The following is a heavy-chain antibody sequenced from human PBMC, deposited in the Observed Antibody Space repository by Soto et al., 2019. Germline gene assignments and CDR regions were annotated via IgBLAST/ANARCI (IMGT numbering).Heavy chain of an antibody. Sequence: QVQLQESGPGLVKPSQTLSLTCTVSGGSISSGGYYWSWIRQHPGKGLEWIGYIYYSGSTYYHPSLKSPVTISVDTSKNQFSLKLSSVTAADTAVYYCASDSGAAAGTLLWNWYFYLWGRGTLVTVSS. CDR1: GGSISSGGYY. CDR2: IYYSGST. V-gene: IGHV4-31*01. D-gene: IGHD6-13*01. CDR3: ASDSGAAAGTLLWNWYFYL. J-gene: IGHJ2*01.